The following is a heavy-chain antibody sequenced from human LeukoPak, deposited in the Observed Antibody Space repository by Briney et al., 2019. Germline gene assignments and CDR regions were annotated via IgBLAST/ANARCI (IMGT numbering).Heavy chain of an antibody. CDR1: GFTFSSYS. V-gene: IGHV3-21*01. CDR3: ARAGDCSGGSCYGGTNFDY. Sequence: SGGSLRLSCAASGFTFSSYSMNWVRQAPGKGLEWVSSISSSSSYIYYADSVKGRFTISRDNAKNSLYLQMNSLRAEDTAVYYCARAGDCSGGSCYGGTNFDYWGQGTLVTVSS. D-gene: IGHD2-15*01. J-gene: IGHJ4*02. CDR2: ISSSSSYI.